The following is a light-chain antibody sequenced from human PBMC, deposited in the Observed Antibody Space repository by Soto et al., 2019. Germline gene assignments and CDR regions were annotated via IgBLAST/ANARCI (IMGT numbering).Light chain of an antibody. CDR2: DAS. CDR3: QQRSNWPRAT. Sequence: EIVLTQSPATLSLSPGERATLSCRASQSVSSYLAWYQQKPGQAPRLLIYDASNRATGIPARFSGSGSGTDFTLTIGSLEPEDFAVYYCQQRSNWPRATFGQGTRLEIK. V-gene: IGKV3-11*01. CDR1: QSVSSY. J-gene: IGKJ5*01.